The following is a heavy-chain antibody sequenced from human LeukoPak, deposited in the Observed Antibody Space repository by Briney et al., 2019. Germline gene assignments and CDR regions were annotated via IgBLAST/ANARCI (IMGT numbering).Heavy chain of an antibody. D-gene: IGHD3-22*01. Sequence: GGSLRLSCAASGFTFSSYGMHWVRQAPGKGLEWVAVISYDGSNKYYADSVKGRFTISGDNSKNTLYLQMNSLRAEDTAVYYCAKLMANYYDSSGYWGQGTLVTVSS. V-gene: IGHV3-30*18. CDR2: ISYDGSNK. CDR1: GFTFSSYG. CDR3: AKLMANYYDSSGY. J-gene: IGHJ4*02.